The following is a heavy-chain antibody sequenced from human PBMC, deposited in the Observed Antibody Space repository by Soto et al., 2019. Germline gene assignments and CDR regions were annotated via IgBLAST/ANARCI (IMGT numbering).Heavy chain of an antibody. V-gene: IGHV1-69*13. Sequence: SVKVSCKASGGTFSSYAISWVRQAPGQGLEWMGGIIPTFGTANYAQKFQGRVTITADESTSTAYMELSSLRSEDTAVYYCARGVLSGYYTPDYWGQGTLVTSP. CDR2: IIPTFGTA. CDR1: GGTFSSYA. J-gene: IGHJ4*02. D-gene: IGHD3-3*01. CDR3: ARGVLSGYYTPDY.